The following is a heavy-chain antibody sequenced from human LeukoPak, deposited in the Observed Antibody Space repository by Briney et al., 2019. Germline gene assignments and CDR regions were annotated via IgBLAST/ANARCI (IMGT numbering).Heavy chain of an antibody. J-gene: IGHJ4*02. Sequence: GGSLRLSCAASGFMFSSYQMNWVRQAPEKGREWVSYISGSGKTIFYSDSVRGRFTISRDNHKNSMYLQMNSVRAEDTAIYYCARVDYELYYDILSGYYYFNNWGQGTLVTVSS. D-gene: IGHD3-9*01. CDR3: ARVDYELYYDILSGYYYFNN. V-gene: IGHV3-48*03. CDR1: GFMFSSYQ. CDR2: ISGSGKTI.